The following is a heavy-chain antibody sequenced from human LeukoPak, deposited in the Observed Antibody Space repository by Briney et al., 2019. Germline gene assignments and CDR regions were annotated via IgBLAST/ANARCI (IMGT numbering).Heavy chain of an antibody. V-gene: IGHV3-21*01. Sequence: GGSLRLSCAASGFTFSSYSMNWVRQAPGKGLEWVSSISSSSSYIYYADSVKGRFTISRDNAKNSLYLQMNSLRAEDTAVYYCARVIAPGAARQYYFDYWGQGTLVTVS. CDR3: ARVIAPGAARQYYFDY. J-gene: IGHJ4*02. CDR1: GFTFSSYS. D-gene: IGHD6-6*01. CDR2: ISSSSSYI.